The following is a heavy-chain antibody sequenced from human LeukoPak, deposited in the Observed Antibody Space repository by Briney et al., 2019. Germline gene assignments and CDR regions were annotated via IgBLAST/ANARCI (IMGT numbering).Heavy chain of an antibody. V-gene: IGHV1-18*04. D-gene: IGHD2-2*01. Sequence: GASVKVSCKASGYTFTSYGISWVRQAPGQGLEWMGWISAYNGNTNYAQKLQGRVTTTTDTSTSTAYMELRSLRSDDTAVYYCARPRYCSSTSCLMPEYWGQGTLVTVSS. J-gene: IGHJ4*02. CDR1: GYTFTSYG. CDR2: ISAYNGNT. CDR3: ARPRYCSSTSCLMPEY.